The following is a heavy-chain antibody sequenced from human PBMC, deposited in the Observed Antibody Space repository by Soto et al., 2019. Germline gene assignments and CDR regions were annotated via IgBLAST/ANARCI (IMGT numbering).Heavy chain of an antibody. CDR2: ISAYNGNT. CDR3: ARDHGIAARRPLGDYYYGMDV. V-gene: IGHV1-18*04. J-gene: IGHJ6*02. Sequence: SCKASGYTFTSYGISWVRQAPGQGLEWMGWISAYNGNTNYAQKLQGRVTMTTDTSTSTAYMELRSLRSADTAVYYCARDHGIAARRPLGDYYYGMDVWGQGTTVTVSS. CDR1: GYTFTSYG. D-gene: IGHD6-6*01.